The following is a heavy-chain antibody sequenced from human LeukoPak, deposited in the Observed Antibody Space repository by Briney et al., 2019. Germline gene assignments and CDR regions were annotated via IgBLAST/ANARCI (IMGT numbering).Heavy chain of an antibody. V-gene: IGHV4-34*01. Sequence: SETLSLTCAVYGGSFSGYYWTWIRQPPGKGLEWIGEIDHRGSTNYNPSLKSRVTISVDTSKNQFSLELSSVTAADTAVYYCAKSNGYGLVDIWGQGTMVTVSS. CDR3: AKSNGYGLVDI. J-gene: IGHJ3*02. D-gene: IGHD3-10*01. CDR1: GGSFSGYY. CDR2: IDHRGST.